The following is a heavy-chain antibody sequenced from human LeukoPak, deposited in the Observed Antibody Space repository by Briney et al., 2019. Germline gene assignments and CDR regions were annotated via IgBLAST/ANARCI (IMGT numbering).Heavy chain of an antibody. CDR3: ARSRSRILTGYPPYNWFDP. D-gene: IGHD3-9*01. CDR1: GGSISSSNW. Sequence: PSETLSLTCAVSGGSISSSNWWSWVRQPPGKGLEWIGEIYHSGSTNYNPSLKSRVTISVDTSKNQFSLKLSSVTAADTAVYYCARSRSRILTGYPPYNWFDPWGQGTLVTVSS. V-gene: IGHV4-4*02. CDR2: IYHSGST. J-gene: IGHJ5*02.